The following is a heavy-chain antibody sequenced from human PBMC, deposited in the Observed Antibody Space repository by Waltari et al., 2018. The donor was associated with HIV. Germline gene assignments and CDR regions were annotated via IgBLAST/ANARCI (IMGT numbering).Heavy chain of an antibody. V-gene: IGHV1-8*01. CDR3: ARGITRGHSSGLSWFDP. CDR1: GYTFTSYD. Sequence: QVQLVQSGAEVKKPGASVKVSCKASGYTFTSYDINWVRQATGQGLEWMGWMSPNSGNTGYAQKFQGRVTMTRNTAISTAYMELSSLRFEDTAVYYGARGITRGHSSGLSWFDPWGQGTQVTVSS. J-gene: IGHJ5*02. D-gene: IGHD5-18*01. CDR2: MSPNSGNT.